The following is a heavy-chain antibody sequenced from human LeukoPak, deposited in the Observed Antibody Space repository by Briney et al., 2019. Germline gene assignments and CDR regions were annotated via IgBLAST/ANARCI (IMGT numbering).Heavy chain of an antibody. CDR1: GFTLSPYS. V-gene: IGHV3-48*04. J-gene: IGHJ4*02. CDR3: ARHESNGYIASAFDY. D-gene: IGHD5-24*01. Sequence: GGSLRLSCAASGFTLSPYSMNWVRQAPGKGLEWVSYISGGGETRYYADSVKGRFTISRDNGKNSLYLQMNSLRAEDTAVYYCARHESNGYIASAFDYWGQGTLVTVSS. CDR2: ISGGGETR.